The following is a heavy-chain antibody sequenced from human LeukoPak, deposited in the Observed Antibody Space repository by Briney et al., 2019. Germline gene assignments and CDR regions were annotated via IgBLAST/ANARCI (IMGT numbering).Heavy chain of an antibody. Sequence: ASVKVSCKASGYTFTSYGISWVRQAPGQGLEWMGWISAYNGNINYAQKLQGRVTMTTDTSTSTAYMELRSLRSDDTAVYYCASLCSGGSCYYYYMDVWGKGTTVTVSS. CDR1: GYTFTSYG. V-gene: IGHV1-18*01. CDR2: ISAYNGNI. J-gene: IGHJ6*03. D-gene: IGHD2-15*01. CDR3: ASLCSGGSCYYYYMDV.